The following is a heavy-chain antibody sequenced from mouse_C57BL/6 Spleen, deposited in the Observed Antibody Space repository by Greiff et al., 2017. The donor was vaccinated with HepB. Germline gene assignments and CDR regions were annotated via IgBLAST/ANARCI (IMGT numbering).Heavy chain of an antibody. V-gene: IGHV1-59*01. CDR3: ARRSSGLAPFDY. J-gene: IGHJ2*01. D-gene: IGHD3-2*02. CDR1: GYTFTSYW. CDR2: IDPSDSYT. Sequence: QVQLQQPGAELVRPGTSVKLSCKASGYTFTSYWMHWVKQRPGQGLEWIGVIDPSDSYTNYNQKFKGKATLTVDTSSSTAYMQLSSLTSEDSAVYYCARRSSGLAPFDYWGQGTTLTVSS.